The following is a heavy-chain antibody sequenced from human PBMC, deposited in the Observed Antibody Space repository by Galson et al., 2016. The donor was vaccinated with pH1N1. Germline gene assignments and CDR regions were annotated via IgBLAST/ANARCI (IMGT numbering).Heavy chain of an antibody. D-gene: IGHD6-13*01. CDR3: SSGELRIAARSSWFDP. V-gene: IGHV3-23*01. CDR1: GFTFSSYA. Sequence: SLRLSCSVSGFTFSSYAMNWVRQAPWKGPEWVSGISGSGGTTYYADSVKGRFTISRDNSKNMLYLQMNSLRVEDTAFYYWSSGELRIAARSSWFDPRGQGTLVTVSS. J-gene: IGHJ5*02. CDR2: ISGSGGTT.